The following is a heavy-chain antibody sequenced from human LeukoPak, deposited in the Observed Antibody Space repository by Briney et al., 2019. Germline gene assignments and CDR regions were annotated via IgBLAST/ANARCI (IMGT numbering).Heavy chain of an antibody. V-gene: IGHV5-51*01. CDR2: IYPGDSDT. Sequence: GVSLQISCQGSAFSFTSDWIGWVRPMPGKGREWMGIIYPGDSDTRYSPSFQGQVTISADKSISTAYLQWSSLKASDTAMYYCARRSGGTAMVNWGQGTLVTVSS. CDR3: ARRSGGTAMVN. D-gene: IGHD5-18*01. J-gene: IGHJ4*02. CDR1: AFSFTSDW.